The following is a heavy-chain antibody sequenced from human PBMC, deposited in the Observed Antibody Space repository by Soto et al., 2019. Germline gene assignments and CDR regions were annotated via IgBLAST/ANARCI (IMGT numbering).Heavy chain of an antibody. J-gene: IGHJ3*02. CDR1: GFIFRDYS. V-gene: IGHV3-21*01. CDR2: ISSSSSYI. Sequence: GGSLRLSCAASGFIFRDYSMNWVRQAPGKGLEWVSSISSSSSYIYYADSVKGRFTISRDNAKNSLYLQMNSLRAEDTAVYYCARDRVPLRKDAFDIWGQGTMVTVSS. CDR3: ARDRVPLRKDAFDI.